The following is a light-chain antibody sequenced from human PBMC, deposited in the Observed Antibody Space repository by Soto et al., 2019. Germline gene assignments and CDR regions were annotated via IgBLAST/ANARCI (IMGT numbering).Light chain of an antibody. CDR3: QQYGSSPPKYT. Sequence: EIVLTQSPGTLSLSPGERATLSCRASQSVSSSYLAWYQQKPGQAPRLLIYGASSRATGIPDRFSGSGSGTDFTLTIITLEPEDFAVYYCQQYGSSPPKYTFGQGTKLEIK. CDR1: QSVSSSY. CDR2: GAS. J-gene: IGKJ2*01. V-gene: IGKV3-20*01.